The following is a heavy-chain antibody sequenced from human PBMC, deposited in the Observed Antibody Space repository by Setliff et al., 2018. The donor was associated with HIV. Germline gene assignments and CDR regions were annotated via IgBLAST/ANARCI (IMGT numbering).Heavy chain of an antibody. CDR3: VRGYCSSTTCYDDYYYMDV. J-gene: IGHJ6*03. D-gene: IGHD2-2*01. CDR1: GGSFSGYY. CDR2: IDHSGST. Sequence: SETLSLTCAVYGGSFSGYYWSWIRQAPGKGLEWIGEIDHSGSTNYNPSLKSRVTISVDTSKNQFSLMLSSVTAADTAVYYCVRGYCSSTTCYDDYYYMDVWGKGSTVTVSS. V-gene: IGHV4-34*01.